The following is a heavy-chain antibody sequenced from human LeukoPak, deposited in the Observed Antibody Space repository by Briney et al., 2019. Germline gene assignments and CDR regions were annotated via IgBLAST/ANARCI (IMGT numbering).Heavy chain of an antibody. V-gene: IGHV4-34*01. CDR1: GGSFSGYY. CDR2: INHSGST. J-gene: IGHJ6*03. CDR3: ARGRTVYSYYYYYMDV. Sequence: PSETLSLTCAVYGGSFSGYYWSWIRQPPGKGLEWIGEINHSGSTNYNPSLKSRVTISVDTSKNQFSLKLSSVTAADTAVYYCARGRTVYSYYYYYMDVWGKGTTVTVSS.